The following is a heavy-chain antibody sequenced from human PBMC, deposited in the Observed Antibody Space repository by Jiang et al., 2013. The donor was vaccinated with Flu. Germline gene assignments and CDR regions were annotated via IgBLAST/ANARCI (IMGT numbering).Heavy chain of an antibody. CDR3: ARQEGGSGWYGGSYYYGMDV. D-gene: IGHD6-19*01. Sequence: KSRVTISVDTSKNQFSLKLSSVTAADTAVYYCARQEGGSGWYGGSYYYGMDVWGQGTTVTVSS. V-gene: IGHV4-61*07. J-gene: IGHJ6*02.